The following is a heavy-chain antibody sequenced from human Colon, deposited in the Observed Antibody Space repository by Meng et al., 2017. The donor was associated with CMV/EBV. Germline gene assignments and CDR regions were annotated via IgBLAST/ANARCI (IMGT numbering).Heavy chain of an antibody. CDR2: ITTGGSL. Sequence: ASGFTFSDSYMRWIRQAPGKGLEWLSYITTGGSLSYADSVKGRFTISRDNAKNSLFLQINSLRVEDTAVYYCARITILTGFHLDSWGQGTLVTVSS. V-gene: IGHV3-11*01. CDR3: ARITILTGFHLDS. CDR1: GFTFSDSY. D-gene: IGHD3-9*01. J-gene: IGHJ4*02.